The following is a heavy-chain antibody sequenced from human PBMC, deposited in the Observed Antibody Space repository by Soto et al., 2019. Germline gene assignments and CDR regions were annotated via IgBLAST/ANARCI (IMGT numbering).Heavy chain of an antibody. D-gene: IGHD6-6*01. CDR2: ISYDGSNK. J-gene: IGHJ4*02. CDR1: GFTFSSYA. Sequence: GGSLRLSCAASGFTFSSYAMHWVRQAPGKGLEWVAVISYDGSNKYYADSVKGRFTTSRDNSKNTLYLQMNSLRAEDTAVYYCASSIEYSSSPFDYWGQGTLVTVSS. V-gene: IGHV3-30-3*01. CDR3: ASSIEYSSSPFDY.